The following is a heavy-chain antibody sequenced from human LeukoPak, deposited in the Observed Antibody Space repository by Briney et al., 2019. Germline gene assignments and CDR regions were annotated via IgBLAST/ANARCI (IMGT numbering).Heavy chain of an antibody. Sequence: SETLSLTCAVYGGSFSGYYWSWIRQPPGKELEWIGEINHSGSTNYNPSLKSRVTISVDTSKNQFSLKLSSVTAADTAVYYCAISSGWYRNWFDPWGQGTLVTVSS. V-gene: IGHV4-34*01. J-gene: IGHJ5*02. D-gene: IGHD6-19*01. CDR3: AISSGWYRNWFDP. CDR1: GGSFSGYY. CDR2: INHSGST.